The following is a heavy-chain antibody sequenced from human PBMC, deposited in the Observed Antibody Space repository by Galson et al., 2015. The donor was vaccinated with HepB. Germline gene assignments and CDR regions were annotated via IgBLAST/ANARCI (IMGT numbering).Heavy chain of an antibody. CDR2: INADNGNT. D-gene: IGHD2-2*01. CDR3: AREDLLEYCRGTSCYAPSY. CDR1: GYTFINYA. V-gene: IGHV1-3*01. J-gene: IGHJ4*02. Sequence: SVKVSCKASGYTFINYAMHWVRQAPGQSLEWMGWINADNGNTKYSQKFQGRVTITSDTSASTVYMELSSLRSEDTAVYYCAREDLLEYCRGTSCYAPSYWGQGTLVTVSS.